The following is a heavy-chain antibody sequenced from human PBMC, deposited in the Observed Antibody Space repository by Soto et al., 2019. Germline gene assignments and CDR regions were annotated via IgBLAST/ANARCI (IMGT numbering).Heavy chain of an antibody. V-gene: IGHV4-31*03. J-gene: IGHJ6*02. CDR2: IYYSGST. CDR3: ARATRAHARLYYYYGMDV. CDR1: GGSISSGGYY. Sequence: SETLSLTCTVSGGSISSGGYYWSWIRQHPGKGLEWIGYIYYSGSTYYNPSLKSRVTISVDTSKNQFSLRLSSVTAADTAVYYCARATRAHARLYYYYGMDVWGQGTTVTVSS.